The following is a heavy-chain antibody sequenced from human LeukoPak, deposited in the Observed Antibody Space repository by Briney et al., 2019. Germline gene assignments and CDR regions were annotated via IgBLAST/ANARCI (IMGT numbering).Heavy chain of an antibody. CDR3: ARYRYNWNDAIDY. CDR1: GYTFTGYY. Sequence: ASVKVSCKASGYTFTGYYMHWVRQAPGQGLEWMGWINPNSGGTNYAQKFQGRVTMTRDTSISTAYMELSRLRSDDTAVYYCARYRYNWNDAIDYWGQGTLVTVSS. D-gene: IGHD1-20*01. V-gene: IGHV1-2*02. CDR2: INPNSGGT. J-gene: IGHJ4*02.